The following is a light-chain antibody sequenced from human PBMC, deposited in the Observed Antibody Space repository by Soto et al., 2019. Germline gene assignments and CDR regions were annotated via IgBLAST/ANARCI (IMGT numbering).Light chain of an antibody. V-gene: IGKV1-8*01. Sequence: AIRMTQSPSSLSASTGDRDTITCRASQGISSYLAWYQQKPGKAPKLLIYAASTLQSGVPSRFSGSVSGTDFTLTISCLQSEDFATYYCQQYYSYPPLTFGGGTRVEIK. CDR1: QGISSY. J-gene: IGKJ4*01. CDR2: AAS. CDR3: QQYYSYPPLT.